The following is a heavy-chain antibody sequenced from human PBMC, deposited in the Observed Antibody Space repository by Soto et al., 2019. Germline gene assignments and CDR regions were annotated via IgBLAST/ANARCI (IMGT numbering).Heavy chain of an antibody. Sequence: QVQLQESGPGLVKPSETLSLTCTVSGASISRYYWSWIRQSPGKGLEWIGYMYYSGNANYNPSLISQITISVYTCMYQFFLNVIPGTAAHTAAYYCASESSVHSAYFDYWGQGILVTVSS. V-gene: IGHV4-59*01. D-gene: IGHD1-26*01. CDR3: ASESSVHSAYFDY. CDR1: GASISRYY. CDR2: MYYSGNA. J-gene: IGHJ4*02.